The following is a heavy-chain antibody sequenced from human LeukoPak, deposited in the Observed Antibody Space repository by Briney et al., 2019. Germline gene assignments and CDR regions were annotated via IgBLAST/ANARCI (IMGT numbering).Heavy chain of an antibody. D-gene: IGHD2-2*01. CDR3: ARDQGYCTSASCRGDAFDV. CDR1: GFTFSNYW. V-gene: IGHV3-7*01. CDR2: IKQDGSEK. Sequence: GGSLRLSCAASGFTFSNYWMSWVRQAPGKGLEWVAKIKQDGSEKYYVDSEKGRFTISRDNAKNSLSLQMNSLRAEDTAVYYCARDQGYCTSASCRGDAFDVWGQGSMISVSS. J-gene: IGHJ3*01.